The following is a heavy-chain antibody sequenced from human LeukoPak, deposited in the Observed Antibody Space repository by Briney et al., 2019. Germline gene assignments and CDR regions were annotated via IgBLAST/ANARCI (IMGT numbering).Heavy chain of an antibody. D-gene: IGHD2-2*01. Sequence: GASVKVSCKASGFTFTSSAVQWVRQARGQRLEWIGWIVVGSGNTNYAQKFQGRVTITTDESTSTAYMELSSLRSEDTAVYYCARGFGEYQLPQVWFDPWGQGTLVTVSS. CDR3: ARGFGEYQLPQVWFDP. CDR1: GFTFTSSA. V-gene: IGHV1-58*01. CDR2: IVVGSGNT. J-gene: IGHJ5*02.